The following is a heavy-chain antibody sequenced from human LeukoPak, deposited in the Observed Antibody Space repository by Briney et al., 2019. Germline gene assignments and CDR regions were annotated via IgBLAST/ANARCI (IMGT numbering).Heavy chain of an antibody. CDR3: AKSVTAGTFVFDY. J-gene: IGHJ4*02. V-gene: IGHV3-23*01. Sequence: GGSLRLSCGASGFTFRSYAMSWVRQAPGKGLEWVSTISGSGGITYYADSVKGRFTISRDNSKNTLFLQMNSLRAEDTAVYYCAKSVTAGTFVFDYWGQGTLVTVSS. CDR1: GFTFRSYA. CDR2: ISGSGGIT. D-gene: IGHD6-13*01.